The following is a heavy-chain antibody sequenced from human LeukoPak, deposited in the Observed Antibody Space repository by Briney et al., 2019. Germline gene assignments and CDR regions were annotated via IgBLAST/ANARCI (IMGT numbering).Heavy chain of an antibody. CDR3: ARGTSDGSGSHAFDY. D-gene: IGHD3-10*01. CDR2: INHSGST. V-gene: IGHV4-34*01. J-gene: IGHJ4*02. Sequence: SETLSLTCAVYGGSFSGCYWSWIRQPPGKGLEWIGEINHSGSTNYNPSLKSRVTISVDTSKNQFSLKLSSLTAADTAVYYCARGTSDGSGSHAFDYWGQGTLVTVSS. CDR1: GGSFSGCY.